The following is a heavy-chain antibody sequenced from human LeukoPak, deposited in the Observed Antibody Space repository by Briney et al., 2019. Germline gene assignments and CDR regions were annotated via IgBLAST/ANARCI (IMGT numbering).Heavy chain of an antibody. Sequence: LSCAASGFTFTSYSMNWVRQPPGKGLEWIGYIYYSGSTYYNPSLKSRVTISVDTSKNQFSLKLSSVTAADTAVYYCARERLRYFDWLPLHFDYWGQGTLVTVSS. CDR2: IYYSGST. V-gene: IGHV4-30-4*08. CDR3: ARERLRYFDWLPLHFDY. CDR1: GFTFTSYS. J-gene: IGHJ4*02. D-gene: IGHD3-9*01.